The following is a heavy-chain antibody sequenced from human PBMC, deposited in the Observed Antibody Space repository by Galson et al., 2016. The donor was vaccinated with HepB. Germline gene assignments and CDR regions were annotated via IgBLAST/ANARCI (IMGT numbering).Heavy chain of an antibody. V-gene: IGHV3-7*05. CDR1: GFHFGGYW. Sequence: SLRLSCAASGFHFGGYWMGWVRQAPGKGLEFVTNINQDESVKNYADSVRGRFTISRDNAKTSVFLQMNSLRVDDSAMYYCARDPAYSAFDLWGQGVLVTVSS. CDR2: INQDESVK. CDR3: ARDPAYSAFDL. D-gene: IGHD5-18*01. J-gene: IGHJ4*02.